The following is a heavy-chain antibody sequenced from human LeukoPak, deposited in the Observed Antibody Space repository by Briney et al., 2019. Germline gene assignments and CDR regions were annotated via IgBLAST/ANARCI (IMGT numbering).Heavy chain of an antibody. V-gene: IGHV4-34*01. CDR1: GGSFSGYY. CDR3: ARGWGVPAERWFDP. D-gene: IGHD2-2*01. CDR2: INHSGST. Sequence: PSETLSLTCAVYGGSFSGYYWSWIRQPPGKGLEWIGEINHSGSTNYNPSLKSRVTISVDTSKNQFSLKLSSVTAADTAVYCCARGWGVPAERWFDPWGQGTLVTVSS. J-gene: IGHJ5*02.